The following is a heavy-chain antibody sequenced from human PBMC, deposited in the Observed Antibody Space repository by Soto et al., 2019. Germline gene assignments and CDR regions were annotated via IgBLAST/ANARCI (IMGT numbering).Heavy chain of an antibody. CDR2: IIPIFGTA. J-gene: IGHJ4*02. D-gene: IGHD3-22*01. V-gene: IGHV1-69*13. CDR3: ARDSDIGPNSSGPRYYFDY. CDR1: GGTFSSYA. Sequence: ASVKVSCKASGGTFSSYAISWVRQAPGQGLEWMGGIIPIFGTANYAQKFQGRVTITADESTSTAYMELSSLRSEDTAVYYCARDSDIGPNSSGPRYYFDYWGQGTLVTVSS.